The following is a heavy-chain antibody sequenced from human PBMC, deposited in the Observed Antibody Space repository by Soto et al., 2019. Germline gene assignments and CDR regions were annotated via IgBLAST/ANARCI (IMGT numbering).Heavy chain of an antibody. D-gene: IGHD6-13*01. J-gene: IGHJ4*02. CDR1: GETKTSTA. CDR2: ISAYNGNT. CDR3: ARFSRSWYSGFDF. Sequence: VGCEYSGETKTSTAILWVQQKNGEGLEWMGWISAYNGNTNYAQKLQGRVTMTTDTSTSTAYMELRSLRSDDTAVYYCARFSRSWYSGFDFWVQRTLVTGSS. V-gene: IGHV1-18*01.